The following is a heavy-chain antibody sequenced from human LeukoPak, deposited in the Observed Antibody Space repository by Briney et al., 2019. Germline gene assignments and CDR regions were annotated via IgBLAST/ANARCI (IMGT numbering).Heavy chain of an antibody. V-gene: IGHV3-48*03. CDR2: ISSSGSTI. CDR3: AKGGIAVAGWFDP. D-gene: IGHD6-19*01. CDR1: GFTFSSYE. J-gene: IGHJ5*02. Sequence: GGSLRLSCAASGFTFSSYEMNWARQAPGKGLEWVSYISSSGSTIYYADSVKGRFTISRDNAKNSLYLQMNSLRAEDMALYYCAKGGIAVAGWFDPWGQGTLVTVSS.